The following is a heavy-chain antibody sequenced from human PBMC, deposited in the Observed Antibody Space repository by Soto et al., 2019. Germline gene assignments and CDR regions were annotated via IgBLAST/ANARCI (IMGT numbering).Heavy chain of an antibody. Sequence: GESLKISCKGSGYSFTSYLISWVRQMPVKGLEWMGIIYPGDSDTRYSPSFQGKVTFSADKSITTAYLQWGSLKASDTAMYYYARHLLKLRSISPDDAFDISGQGTMVTV. V-gene: IGHV5-51*01. CDR1: GYSFTSYL. CDR3: ARHLLKLRSISPDDAFDI. J-gene: IGHJ3*02. CDR2: IYPGDSDT. D-gene: IGHD4-17*01.